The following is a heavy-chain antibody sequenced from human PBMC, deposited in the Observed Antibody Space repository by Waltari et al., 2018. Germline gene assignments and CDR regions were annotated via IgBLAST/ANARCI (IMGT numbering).Heavy chain of an antibody. V-gene: IGHV4-59*13. CDR1: GGSISGYY. Sequence: QVQLQESGPGLVKPSETLSLMCTASGGSISGYYWSWIRQPPGKGLEWIAYIYYTGTINYNPSLQSRVTLSVDTSKNQFSLKLNSMTAAETAVYYCARVSWSTGNYYYFYIDVWGKGTTVTVSS. CDR3: ARVSWSTGNYYYFYIDV. D-gene: IGHD3-10*01. J-gene: IGHJ6*03. CDR2: IYYTGTI.